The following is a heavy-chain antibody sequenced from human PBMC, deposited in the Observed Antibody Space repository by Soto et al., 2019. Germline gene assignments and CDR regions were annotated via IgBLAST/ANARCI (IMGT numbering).Heavy chain of an antibody. D-gene: IGHD5-12*01. CDR3: VRDSPIGSTYSGYDGIDY. CDR1: GGTFSSYI. J-gene: IGHJ4*02. V-gene: IGHV1-69*04. CDR2: IIPLLDIT. Sequence: SVKVSCKASGGTFSSYIITWVRQAPGQGLEWMGRIIPLLDITNYAQKFQGRVTITADKSTSTAYMELNSLRSEDTAVYYCVRDSPIGSTYSGYDGIDYWGQGTLVTVSS.